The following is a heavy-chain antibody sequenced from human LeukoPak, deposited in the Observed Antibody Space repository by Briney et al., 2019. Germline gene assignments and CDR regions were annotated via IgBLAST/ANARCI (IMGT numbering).Heavy chain of an antibody. Sequence: GGSLRLSCAASGFIFSKDAMHWVRQDPGKGLEWMAFIWFDGSNKHYADSVMGRFTISRDNSEDTLYLQLNSLRAEDTAVYYCVRDPAASGFAFESWGQGALVTVSS. D-gene: IGHD1-1*01. CDR1: GFIFSKDA. J-gene: IGHJ4*02. CDR3: VRDPAASGFAFES. CDR2: IWFDGSNK. V-gene: IGHV3-33*01.